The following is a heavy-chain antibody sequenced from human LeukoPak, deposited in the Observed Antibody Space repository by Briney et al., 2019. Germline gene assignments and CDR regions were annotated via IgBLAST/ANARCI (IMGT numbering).Heavy chain of an antibody. CDR3: ARDDPLTVCGGECHLDS. J-gene: IGHJ4*02. CDR2: IYYSGST. Sequence: SETLSLTCTVSGGSISSYYWSWIRQPPGKGLEWIGYIYYSGSTNYNPSLKSRVTISVDTSKNQFSLKLSSVTAADTAVYYCARDDPLTVCGGECHLDSWGQGTLVTVSS. CDR1: GGSISSYY. V-gene: IGHV4-59*12. D-gene: IGHD2-21*01.